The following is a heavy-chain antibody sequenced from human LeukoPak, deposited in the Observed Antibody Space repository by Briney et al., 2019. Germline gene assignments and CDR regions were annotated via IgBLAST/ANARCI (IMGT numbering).Heavy chain of an antibody. CDR2: ISGSGGRT. J-gene: IGHJ4*02. CDR1: GFTFDSYA. V-gene: IGHV3-23*01. Sequence: GGSLRLSCAGSGFTFDSYAMNWVRQAPGKGLEWVSAISGSGGRTYYADSVKGRFTISRDNSKNTLYLQMNSLRAEDTAVYYCAKDQSDYVWGSYRHAGTDDWGQGTLVTVSS. CDR3: AKDQSDYVWGSYRHAGTDD. D-gene: IGHD3-16*02.